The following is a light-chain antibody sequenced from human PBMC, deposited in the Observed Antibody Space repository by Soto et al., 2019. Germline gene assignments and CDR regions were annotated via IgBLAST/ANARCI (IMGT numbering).Light chain of an antibody. CDR3: CSYAGSSTYVI. J-gene: IGLJ2*01. V-gene: IGLV2-23*02. CDR1: SSDVGSYNL. Sequence: QSALTQPASVSGSPGQSITISCTGTSSDVGSYNLVSWYQQHPGKVPKLMIYEVTKRPSGVSNRFSGSKSGNTASLTISGLQAEDEADYHCCSYAGSSTYVIFGGGTKLTV. CDR2: EVT.